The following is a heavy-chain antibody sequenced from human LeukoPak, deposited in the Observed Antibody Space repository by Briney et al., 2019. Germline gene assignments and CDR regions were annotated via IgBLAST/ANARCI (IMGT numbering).Heavy chain of an antibody. CDR2: IYYSGST. V-gene: IGHV4-39*01. CDR1: GGSISSSSYY. CDR3: ARAVGSGSFQTYYYYMDV. Sequence: SETLSLTCIVSGGSISSSSYYWGWIRQPPGKGLEWIGNIYYSGSTYYNPSLKSRVTISVDTSKNQFSLKLSSVTAADTAVYYCARAVGSGSFQTYYYYMDVWGKGTTVTISS. J-gene: IGHJ6*03. D-gene: IGHD3-10*01.